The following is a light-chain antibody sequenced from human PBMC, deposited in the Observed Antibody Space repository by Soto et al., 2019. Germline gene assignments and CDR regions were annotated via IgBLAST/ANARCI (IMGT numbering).Light chain of an antibody. CDR1: QSVSSDF. CDR3: QQYGSSPRT. Sequence: EIVLTQSPGTLSLSPGERATLSCRASQSVSSDFLAWYQQKPGQAPRLFIYGASSRATGIPVRFSGSGSGTDFTLTISRLEPEDFAVYYCQQYGSSPRTFGQGTKVEIK. CDR2: GAS. V-gene: IGKV3-20*01. J-gene: IGKJ1*01.